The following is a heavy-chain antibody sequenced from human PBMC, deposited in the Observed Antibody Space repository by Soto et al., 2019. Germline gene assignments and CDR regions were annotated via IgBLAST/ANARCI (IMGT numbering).Heavy chain of an antibody. CDR1: GFTFSDYY. CDR3: ARDPEPYSSGYFDY. J-gene: IGHJ4*02. CDR2: ISSSSSYT. V-gene: IGHV3-11*06. Sequence: GGSLRLSCAASGFTFSDYYMSWIRQAPGKGLEWVSYISSSSSYTNYADSVKGRFTISRDNAKNSLYLQMNSLRAEDTAVYYCARDPEPYSSGYFDYWGQGTLVTVSS. D-gene: IGHD3-22*01.